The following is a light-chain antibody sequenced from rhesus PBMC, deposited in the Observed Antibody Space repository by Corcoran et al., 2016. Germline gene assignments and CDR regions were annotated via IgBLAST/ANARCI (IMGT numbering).Light chain of an antibody. CDR3: MQALEFPWT. CDR1: QSLLDSEDGNTY. CDR2: EVS. V-gene: IGKV2-104*02. J-gene: IGKJ1*01. Sequence: DIVMTQTPLSLPVTPGEPASISCRSSQSLLDSEDGNTYLDWYPQKPGQSPQLLIYEVSNLASGVPDRFSGSGSETDFTLKISRVEAEDVGVYYCMQALEFPWTFGQGTKVEIK.